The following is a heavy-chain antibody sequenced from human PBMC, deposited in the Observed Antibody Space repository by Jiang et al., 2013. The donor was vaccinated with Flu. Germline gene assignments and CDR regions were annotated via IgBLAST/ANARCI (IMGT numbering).Heavy chain of an antibody. CDR1: GYTFTGYY. CDR3: ASFAARRTVGHYGMDV. CDR2: INPNSGGT. D-gene: IGHD6-6*01. Sequence: GAEVKKPGASVKVSCKASGYTFTGYYMHWVRQAPGQGLGWMGWINPNSGGTNYAQKFQGRVTMTRDTSISTAYMELSRLRSDDTAVYYCASFAARRTVGHYGMDVWGQGTTVTVSS. J-gene: IGHJ6*02. V-gene: IGHV1-2*02.